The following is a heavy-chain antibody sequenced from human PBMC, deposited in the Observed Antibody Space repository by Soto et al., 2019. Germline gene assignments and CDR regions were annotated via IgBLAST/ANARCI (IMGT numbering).Heavy chain of an antibody. CDR3: ARHHGPTTSENWFDP. Sequence: ASVKVSCKASGYTFFAYDISWVRQAPGQGLEWMGWISTYSGDTKYAQKFQGRVTMTTDTSTTTAYLELRSLRSDDTAVYYCARHHGPTTSENWFDPWGQGTLVTVS. V-gene: IGHV1-18*01. J-gene: IGHJ5*02. D-gene: IGHD5-12*01. CDR1: GYTFFAYD. CDR2: ISTYSGDT.